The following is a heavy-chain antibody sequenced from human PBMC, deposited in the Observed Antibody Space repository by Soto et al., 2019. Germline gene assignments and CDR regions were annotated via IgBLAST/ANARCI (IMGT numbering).Heavy chain of an antibody. J-gene: IGHJ4*02. CDR2: IYHSGST. Sequence: ASETPSLTCAVSGGSISRGGYSWSWVRQPPGKGLEGIGYIYHSGSTYYNPSLKSRVTISVDRSKNQFSLKLSSVTAADTAVYYCARGGVDYYDSSGYYFSPYYFDYWGQGTLVTVSS. V-gene: IGHV4-30-2*01. CDR1: GGSISRGGYS. D-gene: IGHD3-22*01. CDR3: ARGGVDYYDSSGYYFSPYYFDY.